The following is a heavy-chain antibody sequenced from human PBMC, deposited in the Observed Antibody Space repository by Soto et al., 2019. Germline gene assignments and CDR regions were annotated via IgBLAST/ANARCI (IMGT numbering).Heavy chain of an antibody. J-gene: IGHJ6*02. V-gene: IGHV1-46*01. CDR3: ARGAVVVPNGLIAGMDV. CDR2: IDPSSGTT. CDR1: GYSFSNFY. Sequence: ASVKVSCKPSGYSFSNFYVRWVRQAPGQGLEWMGIIDPSSGTTSYTQKFQERVTMTRDTSMSTVYMELSRLRSEDTAVYYCARGAVVVPNGLIAGMDVWGLGTTVTVSS. D-gene: IGHD2-15*01.